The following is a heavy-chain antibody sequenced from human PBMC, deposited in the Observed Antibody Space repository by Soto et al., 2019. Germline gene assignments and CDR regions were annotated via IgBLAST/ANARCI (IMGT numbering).Heavy chain of an antibody. CDR2: IYSGGST. CDR1: GFTVSSNY. CDR3: AKPRSSLACPPFGP. V-gene: IGHV3-66*04. Sequence: GGYLRLSYAASGFTVSSNYMNWVRQASGKGLEWVSIIYSGGSTYYADSVKGRFTISRDNSENTLYLQMKSLRAEDTAVCYWAKPRSSLACPPFGPWGHGTLGAASS. D-gene: IGHD3-16*01. J-gene: IGHJ5*02.